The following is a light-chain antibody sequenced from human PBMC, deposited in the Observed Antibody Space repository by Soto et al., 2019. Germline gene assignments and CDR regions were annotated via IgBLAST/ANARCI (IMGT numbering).Light chain of an antibody. Sequence: EIVLTQCPATLSSFPGDRVTLSCRASQAVNTRLAWYQHKPGQAPRLLIYLASNRAAGVPARFSGSGSGTDFTLTISDVEPEHFAVYYCHQRQSWPRTFGQGTKVDIK. CDR3: HQRQSWPRT. CDR1: QAVNTR. CDR2: LAS. J-gene: IGKJ1*01. V-gene: IGKV3-11*01.